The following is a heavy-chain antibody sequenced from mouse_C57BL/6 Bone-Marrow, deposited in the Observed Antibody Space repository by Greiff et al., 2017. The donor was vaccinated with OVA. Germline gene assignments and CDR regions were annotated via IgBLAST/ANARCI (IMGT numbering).Heavy chain of an antibody. CDR1: GYSFTSYY. D-gene: IGHD1-1*01. J-gene: IGHJ2*01. CDR2: IYPGSGNT. Sequence: QVQLQQSGPELVKPGASVKISCKASGYSFTSYYIHWVKQRPGQGLEWIGWIYPGSGNTKYNEKFKGKATLTADTSSSTAYMQLSSLTSEDSAVYYCARSITTVEYFDYWGQGTTLTVSS. CDR3: ARSITTVEYFDY. V-gene: IGHV1-66*01.